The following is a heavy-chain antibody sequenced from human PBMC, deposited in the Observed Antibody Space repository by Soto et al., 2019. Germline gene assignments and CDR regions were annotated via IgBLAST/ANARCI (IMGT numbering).Heavy chain of an antibody. J-gene: IGHJ3*02. V-gene: IGHV3-33*06. CDR3: AKDPADDYDSGSGSYYTGDAFEI. Sequence: GGSPRLSCAASGFSFSSYGMHWVRQAPGKGLGWGAVIWYDGSNKYYADSVKGRFTTSRDNSKNTLYLQMNSLRAEDTAVYYCAKDPADDYDSGSGSYYTGDAFEIWGQGTVVTVAS. D-gene: IGHD3-10*01. CDR1: GFSFSSYG. CDR2: IWYDGSNK.